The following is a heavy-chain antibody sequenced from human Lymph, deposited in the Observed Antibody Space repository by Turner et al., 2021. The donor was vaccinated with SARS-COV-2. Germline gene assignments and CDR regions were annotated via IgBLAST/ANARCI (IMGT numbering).Heavy chain of an antibody. D-gene: IGHD1-1*01. CDR2: FYKIGSI. Sequence: QVQLQESGPGLVRPSETLSLTCPVSGVSISSQSWSWIRQSPGRGLEWIGYFYKIGSIDYNPTLRSRVTISVDTSKNQRALNLISMTAADTAVYYCERHQGSTSGYDHGMNVWGQGTAVIVSS. CDR1: GVSISSQS. V-gene: IGHV4-59*08. J-gene: IGHJ6*02. CDR3: ERHQGSTSGYDHGMNV.